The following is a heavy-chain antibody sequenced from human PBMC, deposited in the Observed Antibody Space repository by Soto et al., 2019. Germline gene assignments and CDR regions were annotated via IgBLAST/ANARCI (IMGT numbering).Heavy chain of an antibody. CDR1: GYTFTRYG. Sequence: QVQLVQSGAEVKKPGASVRVSCKASGYTFTRYGISWVRQAPGQGLEWMGWISPFNGNTNFAQKLQGRLTMTTESSTTTVYMELRSLRSDVTAVFYCARDNLGQPFDYWGLGTLVTVSS. V-gene: IGHV1-18*01. D-gene: IGHD7-27*01. J-gene: IGHJ4*02. CDR3: ARDNLGQPFDY. CDR2: ISPFNGNT.